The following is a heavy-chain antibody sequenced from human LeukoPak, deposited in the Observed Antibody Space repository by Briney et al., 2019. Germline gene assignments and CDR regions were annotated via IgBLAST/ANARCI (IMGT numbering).Heavy chain of an antibody. V-gene: IGHV3-7*01. Sequence: PGGSLRLSCAASGFTLSNPWMSWVRQAPGKGLGWVAIINQDGSEKYYVDSVKGRFTISRDNAKNSLYVQMNSLRVEDTAVYYCVAGSGWGWGQGPLVTVSS. J-gene: IGHJ4*02. CDR3: VAGSGWG. CDR1: GFTLSNPW. D-gene: IGHD6-19*01. CDR2: INQDGSEK.